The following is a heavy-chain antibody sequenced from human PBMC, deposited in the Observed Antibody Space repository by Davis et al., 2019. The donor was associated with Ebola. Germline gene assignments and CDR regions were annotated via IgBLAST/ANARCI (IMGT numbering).Heavy chain of an antibody. CDR2: INHSGST. Sequence: SETLSLTCAVYGGSFSGYYWSWIRQPPGKGLEWIGEINHSGSTNYNPSLKSRVTISVDTSKNQFSLKLSSVTAADTAVYYCARVWSGLYFDYWGQGTLVTVSS. J-gene: IGHJ4*02. CDR1: GGSFSGYY. D-gene: IGHD3-3*01. CDR3: ARVWSGLYFDY. V-gene: IGHV4-34*01.